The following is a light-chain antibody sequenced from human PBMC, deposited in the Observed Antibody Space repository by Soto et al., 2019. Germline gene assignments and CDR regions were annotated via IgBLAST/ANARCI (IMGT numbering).Light chain of an antibody. V-gene: IGLV2-14*01. CDR2: EVS. Sequence: QSVLTQPASVSGSPGQSITISCTGTSSDVGGYNYVSWYQHHPGKAPKLMIFEVSNRPSGVSTRFSGSKSGNTASLTISGLQAEDEADYYCSSYSSSTTLVVFGGGTKLTV. CDR3: SSYSSSTTLVV. J-gene: IGLJ2*01. CDR1: SSDVGGYNY.